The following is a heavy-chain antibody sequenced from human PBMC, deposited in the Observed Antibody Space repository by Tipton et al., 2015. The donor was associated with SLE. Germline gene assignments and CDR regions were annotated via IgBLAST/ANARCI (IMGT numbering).Heavy chain of an antibody. Sequence: LRLSCTVSGDSMRSSMTTYYWSWIRQPAGKGLEWIGRVYSSGSTIDQPSIKSRITLSLDTSKNQFYLMVNSVTAADTAVYYCARGGGSYYDYWGQGTLVTVSS. J-gene: IGHJ4*02. V-gene: IGHV4-61*02. D-gene: IGHD1-26*01. CDR3: ARGGGSYYDY. CDR2: VYSSGST. CDR1: GDSMRSSMTTYY.